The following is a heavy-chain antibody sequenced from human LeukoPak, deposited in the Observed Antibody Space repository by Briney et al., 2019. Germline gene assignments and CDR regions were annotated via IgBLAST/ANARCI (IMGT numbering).Heavy chain of an antibody. CDR2: INPSGGST. CDR1: GYTFTSYY. J-gene: IGHJ4*02. CDR3: ASGRFLEWLFDY. V-gene: IGHV1-46*01. D-gene: IGHD3-3*01. Sequence: GASVKVSCKASGYTFTSYYMHWVRQAPGQGLEWMGIINPSGGSTSYAQKFQGRVTMTGDTSTSTVYMELSSLRSEDTAVYYCASGRFLEWLFDYWGQGTLVTVSS.